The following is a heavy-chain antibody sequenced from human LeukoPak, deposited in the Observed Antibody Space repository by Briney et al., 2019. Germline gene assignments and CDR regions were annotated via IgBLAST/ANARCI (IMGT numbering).Heavy chain of an antibody. CDR3: ARDLNPSSSGWYDTFDH. Sequence: GGSLRLSCAASGFTFSDYALHRVRQSPAKGLEWVAVISKDAGHEFYADSVKGRFTVSRDNSMDTVTLLMNSLTPDDTAVYYCARDLNPSSSGWYDTFDHWGHGTLVTVSS. D-gene: IGHD6-19*01. CDR2: ISKDAGHE. V-gene: IGHV3-30*04. J-gene: IGHJ4*01. CDR1: GFTFSDYA.